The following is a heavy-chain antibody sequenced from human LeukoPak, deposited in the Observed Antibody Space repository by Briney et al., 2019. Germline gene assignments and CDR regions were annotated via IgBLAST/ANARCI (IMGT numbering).Heavy chain of an antibody. CDR3: ARDGALGVSNWFDP. J-gene: IGHJ5*02. CDR1: GFTFSSYS. Sequence: GGSLRLSCAASGFTFSSYSMNWVRQAPGKGLEWVSSISSSSSYIYYADSVKGRFTISRDNAKNSLYLQMNSLRAEDTAVYYCARDGALGVSNWFDPWGQGTLVTVSS. D-gene: IGHD1-26*01. V-gene: IGHV3-21*01. CDR2: ISSSSSYI.